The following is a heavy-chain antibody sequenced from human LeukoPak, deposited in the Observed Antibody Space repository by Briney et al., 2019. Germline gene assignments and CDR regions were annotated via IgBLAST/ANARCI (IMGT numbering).Heavy chain of an antibody. CDR1: GFTFSSYA. Sequence: GGSLRLSCATSGFTFSSYAMSWVRQAPGKGLEWVSAISGSGGSTYYADSVKGRFTISRDNSKNTLYLQMNSLRAEDTAVYYCASRGHCSGGSCADYWGQGTLVTVSS. CDR3: ASRGHCSGGSCADY. CDR2: ISGSGGST. D-gene: IGHD2-15*01. J-gene: IGHJ4*02. V-gene: IGHV3-23*01.